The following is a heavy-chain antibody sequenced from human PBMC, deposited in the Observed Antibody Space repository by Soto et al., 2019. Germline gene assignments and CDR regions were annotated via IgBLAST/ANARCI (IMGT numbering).Heavy chain of an antibody. CDR2: IYYSGST. V-gene: IGHV4-59*01. CDR3: ARASGYSSSWYPFDY. Sequence: PSETLSLTCTVSGGSISSYCWSWIRQPPGKGLEWIGYIYYSGSTNYNPSLKSRVTISVDTSKNQFSLKLSSVTAADTAVYYCARASGYSSSWYPFDYWGQGTLVTVSS. CDR1: GGSISSYC. D-gene: IGHD6-13*01. J-gene: IGHJ4*02.